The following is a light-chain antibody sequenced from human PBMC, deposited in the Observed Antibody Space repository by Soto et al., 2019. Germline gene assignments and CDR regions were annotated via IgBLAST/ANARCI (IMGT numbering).Light chain of an antibody. V-gene: IGLV2-23*01. Sequence: QSALTQPASVSGSPGQSITISCTGTSGDVGSYDLVSWYQHLPGKAPKLIIYEGNQRPSGVSNRFSGSKSGNTASLTISWLQAEDEADYYCCSYAGTDTLVVFGGGTKVTVL. CDR2: EGN. CDR1: SGDVGSYDL. CDR3: CSYAGTDTLVV. J-gene: IGLJ2*01.